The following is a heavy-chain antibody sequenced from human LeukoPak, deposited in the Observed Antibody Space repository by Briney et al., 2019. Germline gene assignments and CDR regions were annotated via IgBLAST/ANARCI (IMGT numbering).Heavy chain of an antibody. J-gene: IGHJ4*02. D-gene: IGHD3-16*02. CDR2: MNPNSGNT. Sequence: GASVKVSCKASGYTFTSYDINWVRQATGQGLEWMGWMNPNSGNTGYAQKFQGRVTMTRNTSISTAYMELSSLRSEDTAVYYCARGYEGDYDYVWGSYRLDYWGQGTLVTVSS. V-gene: IGHV1-8*01. CDR1: GYTFTSYD. CDR3: ARGYEGDYDYVWGSYRLDY.